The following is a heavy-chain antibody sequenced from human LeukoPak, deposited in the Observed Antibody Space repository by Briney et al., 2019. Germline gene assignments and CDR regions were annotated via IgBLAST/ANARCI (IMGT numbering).Heavy chain of an antibody. Sequence: GGSLRLSCAASGFTFSDYYMSWIRQAPGKGLEWVSYISSSGSTINYADSVKGRFTISRDSTKKSLFLQMNSLRAEDTAVYYCARVGSSGYPIDYWGQGTLVTVSS. D-gene: IGHD3-22*01. CDR3: ARVGSSGYPIDY. J-gene: IGHJ4*02. V-gene: IGHV3-11*01. CDR1: GFTFSDYY. CDR2: ISSSGSTI.